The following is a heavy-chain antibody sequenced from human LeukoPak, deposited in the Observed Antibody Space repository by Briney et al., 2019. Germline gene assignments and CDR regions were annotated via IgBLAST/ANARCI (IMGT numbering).Heavy chain of an antibody. D-gene: IGHD3-22*01. V-gene: IGHV3-23*01. CDR3: AKRGVVIRVILVGFHKEAYYFDS. J-gene: IGHJ4*02. CDR2: MSDSGGRT. CDR1: GITLSNYG. Sequence: GGSLRLSCAVSGITLSNYGMSWVRQAPGKGLEWVAGMSDSGGRTNYADSVKGRFTISRDNPKNTLYLQMNSLRAEDTAVYFCAKRGVVIRVILVGFHKEAYYFDSWGQGALVTVSS.